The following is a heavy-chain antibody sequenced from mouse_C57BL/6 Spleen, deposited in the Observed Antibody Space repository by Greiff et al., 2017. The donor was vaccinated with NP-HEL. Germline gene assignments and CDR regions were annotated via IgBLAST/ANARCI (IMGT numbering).Heavy chain of an antibody. CDR1: GYTFTSYW. Sequence: QVQLQQPGTELVKPGASVKLSCKASGYTFTSYWMHWVKQRPGQGLEWIGNINPSNGGTNYNEKFKSKATLTVDKSSSTAYMQLSSLTSEDSAVYYFARGTGRGASYWYFDVWGTGTTVTVSS. V-gene: IGHV1-53*01. D-gene: IGHD4-1*01. CDR3: ARGTGRGASYWYFDV. CDR2: INPSNGGT. J-gene: IGHJ1*03.